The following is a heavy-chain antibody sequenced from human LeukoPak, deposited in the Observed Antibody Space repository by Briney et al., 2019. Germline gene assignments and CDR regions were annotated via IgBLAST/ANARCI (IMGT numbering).Heavy chain of an antibody. D-gene: IGHD2-2*01. V-gene: IGHV1-46*01. CDR3: ARPNKRGYQLLHYDY. J-gene: IGHJ4*02. CDR1: GYTFTSYY. Sequence: RASVKVSCKASGYTFTSYYMHWVRQAPGQGLEWMGIINPSGGSTSYAQKFQGRVTMTRDTSTSTVYMELGSLRSEDTAVYYCARPNKRGYQLLHYDYWGQGTLVTVSS. CDR2: INPSGGST.